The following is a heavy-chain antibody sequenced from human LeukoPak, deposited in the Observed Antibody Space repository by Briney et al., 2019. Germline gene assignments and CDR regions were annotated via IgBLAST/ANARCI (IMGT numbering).Heavy chain of an antibody. CDR3: AIPYDSSGYYYGDAFDI. J-gene: IGHJ3*02. V-gene: IGHV3-30*02. D-gene: IGHD3-22*01. Sequence: GGSLRLSCAASGFTFSSSGMHWVRQAPGKGLEWVAFIRYDGSNKYYADSVKGRFTISRDNSKNTLYLQMNSLRAEDTAVYYCAIPYDSSGYYYGDAFDIWGQGTMVTVSS. CDR1: GFTFSSSG. CDR2: IRYDGSNK.